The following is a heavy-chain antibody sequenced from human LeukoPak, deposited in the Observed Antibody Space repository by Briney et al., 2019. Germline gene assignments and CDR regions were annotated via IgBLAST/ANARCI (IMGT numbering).Heavy chain of an antibody. CDR3: ARGGSSYDVFDM. D-gene: IGHD6-13*01. Sequence: GGSLRLSCAASGFTFSSYSMNWVRQAPGKGLEWVSSISSSSSYIYYADSVKGRFTISRDNAKNSLYLQMNSLRAEDTAVYYCARGGSSYDVFDMGGQGTMVTVSS. J-gene: IGHJ3*02. V-gene: IGHV3-21*01. CDR2: ISSSSSYI. CDR1: GFTFSSYS.